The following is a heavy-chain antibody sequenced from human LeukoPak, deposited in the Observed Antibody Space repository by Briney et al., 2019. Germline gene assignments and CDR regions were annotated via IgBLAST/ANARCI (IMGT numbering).Heavy chain of an antibody. Sequence: KPSETLSLTCTVSGGSISSGDYYWSWIRQPPGKGLEWIGYIYYSGSTYYNPSLKSRVTISVDTSKNQFSLKLSSVTAADTAVYYCARVVAGYSSSWWPDYWGQGTLVTVSS. CDR1: GGSISSGDYY. J-gene: IGHJ4*02. V-gene: IGHV4-30-4*01. D-gene: IGHD6-13*01. CDR3: ARVVAGYSSSWWPDY. CDR2: IYYSGST.